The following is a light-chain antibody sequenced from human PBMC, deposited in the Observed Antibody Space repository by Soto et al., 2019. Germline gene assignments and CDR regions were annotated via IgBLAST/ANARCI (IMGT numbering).Light chain of an antibody. Sequence: DIQMTQSPSTLSASVGDRVTITCRASQSISSWLAWYQQKPGKAPKVLIYDASTLESGVPSRFSGSGSGTEFTLTISSLPPDDFATYYFQQYNSYSRTFGQGTKVEIK. CDR3: QQYNSYSRT. J-gene: IGKJ1*01. CDR2: DAS. CDR1: QSISSW. V-gene: IGKV1-5*01.